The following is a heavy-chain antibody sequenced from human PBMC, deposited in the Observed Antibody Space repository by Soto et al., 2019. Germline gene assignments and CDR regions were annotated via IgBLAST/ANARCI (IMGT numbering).Heavy chain of an antibody. CDR2: ISGYNGNT. V-gene: IGHV1-18*04. J-gene: IGHJ6*02. D-gene: IGHD3-3*01. CDR1: GYTFTSYG. CDR3: ARDGNYDFWSGYWFHLGYYGMDV. Sequence: QVQLVQSGAEVKKPGASVKVSCKASGYTFTSYGISWVRQAPGQGLEWMGWISGYNGNTNYAQKLQGRVTMTTDTSTSTAYMELRSLRYDDTAVYYCARDGNYDFWSGYWFHLGYYGMDVWGQGTTVTVSS.